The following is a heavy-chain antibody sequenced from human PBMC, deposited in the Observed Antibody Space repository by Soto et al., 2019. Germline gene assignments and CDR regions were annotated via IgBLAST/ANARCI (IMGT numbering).Heavy chain of an antibody. CDR3: AMTAYGAAVAFDI. V-gene: IGHV1-69*13. CDR2: TIPIFGTA. CDR1: GGTFSSYA. J-gene: IGHJ3*02. Sequence: SVKVSCKASGGTFSSYAISWVRQAPGQGLEWMGGTIPIFGTANYAQKFQGRVTITADESTSTAYMELSSLRSEDTAVYYCAMTAYGAAVAFDIWGQGTMVTVSS. D-gene: IGHD6-13*01.